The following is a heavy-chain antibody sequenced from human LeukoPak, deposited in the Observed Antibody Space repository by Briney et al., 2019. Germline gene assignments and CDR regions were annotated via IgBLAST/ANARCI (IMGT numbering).Heavy chain of an antibody. J-gene: IGHJ4*02. V-gene: IGHV3-53*01. CDR2: LYAGGES. CDR1: GFAVKSSY. D-gene: IGHD2/OR15-2a*01. Sequence: GGSLRLSCAASGFAVKSSYMNWVRQAPEKGLEWVSVLYAGGESYYADSVLGRFTISRDNSNNTVFLEMNSLTADDTAVYFCARDSAGNQYSSGNFDLWGQGTLVTVSS. CDR3: ARDSAGNQYSSGNFDL.